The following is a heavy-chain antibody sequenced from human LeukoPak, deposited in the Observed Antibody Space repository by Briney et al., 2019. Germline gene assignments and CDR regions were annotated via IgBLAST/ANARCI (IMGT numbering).Heavy chain of an antibody. CDR3: AKAPTGTYRYNFDY. Sequence: GGSLRLSCAASGFTFSSYAMSWVRQAPGKGLEWVSAISGSGGSTYYADSVKGRFTISRDNSKNTLYLQMNSLRAEDTAIYYCAKAPTGTYRYNFDYWGQGSLVTVSS. J-gene: IGHJ4*02. CDR2: ISGSGGST. D-gene: IGHD1-1*01. CDR1: GFTFSSYA. V-gene: IGHV3-23*01.